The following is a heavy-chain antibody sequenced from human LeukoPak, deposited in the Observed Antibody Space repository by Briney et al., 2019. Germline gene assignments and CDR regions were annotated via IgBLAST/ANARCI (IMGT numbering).Heavy chain of an antibody. CDR2: ISWNSGSI. CDR1: GFTFDDYA. Sequence: PGGSLRLSCAASGFTFDDYAMHWVRQAPGKGLEWVSGISWNSGSIGYADSVKGRLPISRDNAKTSLYLQMNSLRAEDPPLYYCAKDSYYDILTGYYTLWGQGTLVTVSS. J-gene: IGHJ4*02. D-gene: IGHD3-9*01. V-gene: IGHV3-9*01. CDR3: AKDSYYDILTGYYTL.